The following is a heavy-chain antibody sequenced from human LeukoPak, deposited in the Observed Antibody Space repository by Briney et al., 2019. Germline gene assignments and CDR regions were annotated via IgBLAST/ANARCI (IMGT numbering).Heavy chain of an antibody. CDR2: IYYSGST. Sequence: SETLSLTCTVSGGSISSYYWSWIRQPPGKGLEWIGYIYYSGSTNYNPSLKSRVTISVDTSKNQFSLKLSSVTAADTAVYYCARDPLGSWLDYWGQGTLVTVSP. V-gene: IGHV4-59*01. CDR3: ARDPLGSWLDY. CDR1: GGSISSYY. J-gene: IGHJ4*02. D-gene: IGHD6-13*01.